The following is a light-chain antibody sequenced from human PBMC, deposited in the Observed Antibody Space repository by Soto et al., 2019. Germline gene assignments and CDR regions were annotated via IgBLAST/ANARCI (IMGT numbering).Light chain of an antibody. J-gene: IGLJ1*01. V-gene: IGLV2-14*01. CDR2: EVT. CDR3: SSYPATNTLV. CDR1: SSDVGDYPY. Sequence: QSVLTQPASVSGSPGQSITISCTGTSSDVGDYPYVSWYQQHPGKVPKLIIYEVTNRPSGVTSRFSGSKSENTASLTISGLQAEDEADYYCSSYPATNTLVFGSGTKVTVL.